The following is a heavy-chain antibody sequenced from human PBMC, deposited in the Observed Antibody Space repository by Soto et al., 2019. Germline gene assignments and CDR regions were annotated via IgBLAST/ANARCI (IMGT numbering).Heavy chain of an antibody. CDR1: GYTFTSYG. CDR3: ARGSVGYYYDSSGQFDY. V-gene: IGHV1-18*04. CDR2: ISAYNGNT. D-gene: IGHD3-22*01. Sequence: GASVKVSCKASGYTFTSYGISWVRQAPGQGLEWMGWISAYNGNTNYAQKLQGRVTMTTDTSTSTAYMELRSLRSDDTAVYYCARGSVGYYYDSSGQFDYWGQGTLVTVSS. J-gene: IGHJ4*02.